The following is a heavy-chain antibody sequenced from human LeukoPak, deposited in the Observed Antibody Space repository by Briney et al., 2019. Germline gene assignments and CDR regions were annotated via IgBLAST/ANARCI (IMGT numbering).Heavy chain of an antibody. Sequence: GESLKISCKGFGYRFTSHWIAWVRQKPGKGLEWMGIIYPGDSDTRYSPSFQGQVTISADTSINTAYLKWNNLEASDTAIYYCARQEGGTWSWYFDLWGRGTLVTVSA. D-gene: IGHD2-15*01. J-gene: IGHJ2*01. V-gene: IGHV5-51*01. CDR1: GYRFTSHW. CDR3: ARQEGGTWSWYFDL. CDR2: IYPGDSDT.